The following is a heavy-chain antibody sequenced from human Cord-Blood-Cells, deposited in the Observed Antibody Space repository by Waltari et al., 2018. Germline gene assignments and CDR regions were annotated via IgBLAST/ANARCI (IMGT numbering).Heavy chain of an antibody. CDR1: GFTFSSYI. CDR2: ISSSSSYI. D-gene: IGHD6-6*01. V-gene: IGHV3-21*01. Sequence: EVQLVESGGGLVKPGGSLRLSCAASGFTFSSYIMNWVRQAPGKGLEWVSSISSSSSYIYYADSVKGRFTISRDNAKNSLYLQMNSLRAEDTAVYYCARDKGSSGWSDYWGQGTLVTVSS. CDR3: ARDKGSSGWSDY. J-gene: IGHJ4*02.